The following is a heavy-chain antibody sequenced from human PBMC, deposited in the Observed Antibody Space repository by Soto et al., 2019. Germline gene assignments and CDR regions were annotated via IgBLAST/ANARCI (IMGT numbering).Heavy chain of an antibody. CDR1: GFTFSTHD. V-gene: IGHV3-23*01. CDR2: ISNSGGTT. D-gene: IGHD3-22*01. CDR3: ASFLNYYDSSGYYNYFDY. J-gene: IGHJ4*02. Sequence: PGGSLRLSCAASGFTFSTHDMSWVRQAPGKGLEWVSAISNSGGTTYYADSVKGRFTISRDNSKNTLYLQMNSLRAEDTAVYYCASFLNYYDSSGYYNYFDYWGQGTLVTVSS.